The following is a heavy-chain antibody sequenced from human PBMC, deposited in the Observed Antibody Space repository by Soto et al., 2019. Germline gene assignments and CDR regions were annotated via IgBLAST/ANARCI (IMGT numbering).Heavy chain of an antibody. CDR2: IRSKAYGGTT. CDR3: TAGKLYPSLDFDY. D-gene: IGHD2-8*01. CDR1: GFTFNDYT. V-gene: IGHV3-49*04. Sequence: LRLSGTASGFTFNDYTLSWVRQAPWKGLEWVGFIRSKAYGGTTEYAASVKGRFTISRDDSKSIAYLQMNSLKTEDTAVYYCTAGKLYPSLDFDYWGQGTLVTVS. J-gene: IGHJ4*02.